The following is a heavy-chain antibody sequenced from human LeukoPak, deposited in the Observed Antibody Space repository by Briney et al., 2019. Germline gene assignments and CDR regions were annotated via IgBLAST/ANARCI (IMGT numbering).Heavy chain of an antibody. D-gene: IGHD1-14*01. CDR1: GFTFSRYW. V-gene: IGHV3-74*01. CDR2: INSDGSTT. CDR3: ASGPTGFA. J-gene: IGHJ5*02. Sequence: PGGSLRLSCVASGFTFSRYWMHWVRQAPGKGLVWVSRINSDGSTTIYADSVKGRFTISGDNAKNTLYLQMNSLRAEDTAVYFCASGPTGFAWGQGTLFTVSS.